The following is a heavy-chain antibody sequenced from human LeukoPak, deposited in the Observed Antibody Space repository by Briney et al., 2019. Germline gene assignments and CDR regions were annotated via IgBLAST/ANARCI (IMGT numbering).Heavy chain of an antibody. D-gene: IGHD3-10*01. CDR2: INFNSGGT. V-gene: IGHV1-2*06. Sequence: ASVMVSCKASGYSFSDYPMHWVRQAPGQGLEWMGRINFNSGGTSYAQNFQGRVTMTRDTSINTAYMELSGLTSDDTAVYYCARGGSGNGYLYYFDHWGQGTLVSVPS. CDR1: GYSFSDYP. CDR3: ARGGSGNGYLYYFDH. J-gene: IGHJ4*02.